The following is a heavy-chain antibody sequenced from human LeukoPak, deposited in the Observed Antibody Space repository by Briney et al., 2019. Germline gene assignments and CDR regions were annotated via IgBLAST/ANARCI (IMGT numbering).Heavy chain of an antibody. Sequence: GASVKVSCKASGYTFTGYYMHWVRQAPGQGLEWMGWINPNSGGTNYAQKFQGRVTMTRDTSISTAYMELSRLRSDDTAVYYCARAPAAGKNGAWFDPWGQGTLVTVSS. V-gene: IGHV1-2*02. CDR1: GYTFTGYY. D-gene: IGHD6-13*01. J-gene: IGHJ5*02. CDR2: INPNSGGT. CDR3: ARAPAAGKNGAWFDP.